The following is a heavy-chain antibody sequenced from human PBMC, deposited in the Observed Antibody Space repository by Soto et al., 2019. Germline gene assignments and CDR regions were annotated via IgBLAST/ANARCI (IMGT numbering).Heavy chain of an antibody. CDR3: LSWCFDF. CDR1: GFTFSSSW. J-gene: IGHJ4*02. Sequence: GGSLRLSCVVSGFTFSSSWMHWVRQGPGKGLVWVSRMNPDGSAINYADSVKGRFTTSRDNAKNILYLQMNSLRAEDTAVYYCLSWCFDFWGQGTLVTVSS. CDR2: MNPDGSAI. V-gene: IGHV3-74*01. D-gene: IGHD2-8*01.